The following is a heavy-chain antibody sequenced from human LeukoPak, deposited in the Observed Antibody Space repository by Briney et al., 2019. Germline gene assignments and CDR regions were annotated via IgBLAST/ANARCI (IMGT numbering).Heavy chain of an antibody. CDR1: GGSISGYY. J-gene: IGHJ4*02. Sequence: SETLSLTCTVSGGSISGYYWSWIRQPPGKGLEWIGYIYYSGTTSYNPSLRSRVTMSVDTSKNQFSLRLSSVTAADTAVYYCARMGAIAGASANPDYWGQGTLVTVSS. CDR2: IYYSGTT. V-gene: IGHV4-59*01. D-gene: IGHD4/OR15-4a*01. CDR3: ARMGAIAGASANPDY.